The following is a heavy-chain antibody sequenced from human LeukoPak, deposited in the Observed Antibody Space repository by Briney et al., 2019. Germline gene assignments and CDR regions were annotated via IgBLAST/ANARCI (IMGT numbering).Heavy chain of an antibody. Sequence: SETLSLTCAVSGGSISSGGYSWSWIRQRPGKGLEWIGYIYHSGSTYYNPSLKSRVTISVDRSKNQFSLKLSSVTAADTAVYYCARVYSGYDWSFDYWGQGTLVTVSS. V-gene: IGHV4-30-2*01. CDR3: ARVYSGYDWSFDY. CDR2: IYHSGST. D-gene: IGHD5-12*01. CDR1: GGSISSGGYS. J-gene: IGHJ4*02.